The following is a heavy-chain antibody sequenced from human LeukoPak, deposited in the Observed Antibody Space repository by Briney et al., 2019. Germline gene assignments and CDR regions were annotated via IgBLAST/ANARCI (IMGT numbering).Heavy chain of an antibody. CDR2: ISAYNGNT. V-gene: IGHV1-18*01. CDR3: ARSNYGDYAHYYMDV. D-gene: IGHD4-17*01. Sequence: GASVKVSCKASGYTFTSYGISWVRQAPRQGLEWMGWISAYNGNTNYAQKLQGRVTMTTDTSTSTAYMELRSLRSDDTAVYYCARSNYGDYAHYYMDVWGKGTTVTVSS. CDR1: GYTFTSYG. J-gene: IGHJ6*03.